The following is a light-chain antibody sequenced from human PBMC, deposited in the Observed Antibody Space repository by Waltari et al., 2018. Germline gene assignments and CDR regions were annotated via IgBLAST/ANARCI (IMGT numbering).Light chain of an antibody. J-gene: IGKJ5*01. CDR2: DAS. CDR1: QSVSSS. V-gene: IGKV3-11*01. Sequence: EIVLTQSPATLSLSPGERATLSCRASQSVSSSLACYQQKPGQAPRLLIYDASNRATGIPARFSGSGSGTDFTLTISSLEPEDFAVYYCQQRSNWPPTFGQGTRLEIK. CDR3: QQRSNWPPT.